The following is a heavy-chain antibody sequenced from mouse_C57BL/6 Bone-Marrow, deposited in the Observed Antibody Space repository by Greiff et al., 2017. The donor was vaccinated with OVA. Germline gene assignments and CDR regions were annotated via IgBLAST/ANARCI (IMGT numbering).Heavy chain of an antibody. J-gene: IGHJ4*01. D-gene: IGHD2-4*01. V-gene: IGHV1-76*01. Sequence: VKLQESGAELVRPGASVKLSCKASGYTFTDYYINWVKQRPGQGLEWITRIYPGSGNTYYNEKFKGKATLTAEKSSSTAYMQLSSLTSEDSAVYFCARGGLRRRFYAMDYWGQGTSVTVSS. CDR3: ARGGLRRRFYAMDY. CDR2: IYPGSGNT. CDR1: GYTFTDYY.